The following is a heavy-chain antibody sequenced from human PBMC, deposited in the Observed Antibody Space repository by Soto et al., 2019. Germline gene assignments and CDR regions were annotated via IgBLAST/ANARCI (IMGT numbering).Heavy chain of an antibody. CDR3: AKTYYDFWSGYDY. CDR2: ISGSGGST. D-gene: IGHD3-3*01. V-gene: IGHV3-23*01. CDR1: GFTFSSYA. Sequence: GGSLRLSCAAPGFTFSSYAMSWVRQAPGKGLEWVSAISGSGGSTYYADSVKGRFTISRDNSKNTLYLQMNSLRAEDTAVYYCAKTYYDFWSGYDYWGQGTLVTVSS. J-gene: IGHJ4*02.